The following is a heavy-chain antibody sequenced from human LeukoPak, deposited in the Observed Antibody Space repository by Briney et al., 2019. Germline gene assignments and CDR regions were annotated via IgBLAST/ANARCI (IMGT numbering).Heavy chain of an antibody. CDR3: ARDSNHDYGDY. Sequence: PGGSLRLSCAASGFTFSSYSMNWVRQAPGKGLEWVSYISSSSSTIYYADSVKGRFTISRDNAKSSLYLQMNSLRAEDTAAYYCARDSNHDYGDYWGQGTLVTVSS. CDR1: GFTFSSYS. CDR2: ISSSSSTI. V-gene: IGHV3-48*01. J-gene: IGHJ4*02.